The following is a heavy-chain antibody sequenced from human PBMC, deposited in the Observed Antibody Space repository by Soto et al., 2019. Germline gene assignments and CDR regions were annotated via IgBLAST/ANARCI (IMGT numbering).Heavy chain of an antibody. D-gene: IGHD2-2*01. V-gene: IGHV4-30-4*01. CDR2: IYYSGST. J-gene: IGHJ5*02. CDR1: GGSISSGDYY. Sequence: SETLSLTCTVSGGSISSGDYYWSWIRQPPGKGLEWIGYIYYSGSTYYNPSLKSRVTISVDTSKNQISLKLSSVTAADTAVYYCARGIVVVPPWFDPWGQGTLVTVSS. CDR3: ARGIVVVPPWFDP.